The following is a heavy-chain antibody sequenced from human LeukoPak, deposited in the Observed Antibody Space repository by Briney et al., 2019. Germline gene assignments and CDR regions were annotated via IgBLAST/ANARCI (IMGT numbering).Heavy chain of an antibody. CDR2: FYYSGVT. CDR1: GESINSYH. Sequence: SETLSLTCTISGESINSYHWSWLRQPPGSKLEWIGYFYYSGVTNYNPSLKSRVTMSLDTSKKQFSLKLNSVTAADTTVYYCAREEGLYYYDSSGNPDYWGQGTLVTVSS. D-gene: IGHD3-22*01. J-gene: IGHJ4*02. CDR3: AREEGLYYYDSSGNPDY. V-gene: IGHV4-59*01.